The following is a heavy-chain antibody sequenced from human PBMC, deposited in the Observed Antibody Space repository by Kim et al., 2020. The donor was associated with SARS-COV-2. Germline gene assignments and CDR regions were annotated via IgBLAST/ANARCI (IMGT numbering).Heavy chain of an antibody. V-gene: IGHV3-48*02. CDR2: ISSSGSPV. CDR3: ARFPQSQLLKGGFDY. J-gene: IGHJ4*01. CDR1: GFMFSSYS. Sequence: GGSLRLSCSASGFMFSSYSMSWVRQTPGKGLEWVSYISSSGSPVYYADSLKGRFTISRDNAKNSLYLQMNSLRDEDTAVYYCARFPQSQLLKGGFDYWG. D-gene: IGHD2-2*01.